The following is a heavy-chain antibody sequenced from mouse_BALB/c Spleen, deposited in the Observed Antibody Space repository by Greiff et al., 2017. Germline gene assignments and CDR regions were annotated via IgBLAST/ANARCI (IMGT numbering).Heavy chain of an antibody. CDR3: AREGLLRRFDY. J-gene: IGHJ2*01. Sequence: QVQLKESGAELMKPGASVKISCKATGYTFSSYWIEWVKQRPGHGLEWIGEILPGSGSTNYNEKFKGKATFTADTSSNTAYMQLSSLTSEDSAVYYCAREGLLRRFDYWGQGTTLTVSS. CDR1: GYTFSSYW. CDR2: ILPGSGST. D-gene: IGHD2-3*01. V-gene: IGHV1-9*01.